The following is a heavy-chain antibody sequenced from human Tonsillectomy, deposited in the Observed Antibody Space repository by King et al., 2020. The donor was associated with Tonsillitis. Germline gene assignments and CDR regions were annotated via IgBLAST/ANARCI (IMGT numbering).Heavy chain of an antibody. CDR3: AGEAAARHYFDY. Sequence: VQLQESGPGLVKPSETLSLTCSVSGGSISGYYWSWIRQPPGKGLEWIGYIHYSGSTNYSPSLKRRVTISVDTSKNQFSLNLSSVTASDTAGYYCAGEAAARHYFDYWGQGTLVTVSS. D-gene: IGHD6-6*01. J-gene: IGHJ4*02. CDR2: IHYSGST. V-gene: IGHV4-59*01. CDR1: GGSISGYY.